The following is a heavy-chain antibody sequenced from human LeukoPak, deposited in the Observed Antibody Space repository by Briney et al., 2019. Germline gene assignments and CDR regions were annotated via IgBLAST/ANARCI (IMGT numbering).Heavy chain of an antibody. CDR2: INPNSGDT. CDR1: GYTFSGYQ. CDR3: ARGAVSGTYRYLY. D-gene: IGHD3-16*02. Sequence: GASVTVSCKASGYTFSGYQIHGVRGAPGQGREWRGGINPNSGDTNYAQKFQGRVTMTSDTSISTAYMEPSRLSSDDTAVYSCARGAVSGTYRYLYWGQGTLVTVSS. V-gene: IGHV1-2*02. J-gene: IGHJ4*02.